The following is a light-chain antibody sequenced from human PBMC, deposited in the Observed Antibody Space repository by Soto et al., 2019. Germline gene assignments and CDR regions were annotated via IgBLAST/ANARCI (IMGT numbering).Light chain of an antibody. V-gene: IGLV2-23*02. CDR2: EVN. Sequence: QSALTQPASVSGSPGQSITISCTGTSSDIGSYNFVSWYQQHPGKAPKFIIYEVNKRPSGVSNRFSGSKSGNTASLTISGLQAEDEADYYCCSYAGSGTWVFGGGTKLTVL. J-gene: IGLJ3*02. CDR1: SSDIGSYNF. CDR3: CSYAGSGTWV.